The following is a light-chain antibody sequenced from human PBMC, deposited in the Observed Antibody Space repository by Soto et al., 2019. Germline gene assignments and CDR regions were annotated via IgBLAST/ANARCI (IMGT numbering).Light chain of an antibody. V-gene: IGKV3-15*01. CDR1: QSVSSN. Sequence: ELVMTQSPATLSVSPGERATLSCRASQSVSSNLAWYQQKPGQAPRLLIYGATTRATGIPARFSGSGSGTEFTLTISSLQYEDFAIYYCQHYNNCPLTFGQGTRLEIK. CDR2: GAT. CDR3: QHYNNCPLT. J-gene: IGKJ5*01.